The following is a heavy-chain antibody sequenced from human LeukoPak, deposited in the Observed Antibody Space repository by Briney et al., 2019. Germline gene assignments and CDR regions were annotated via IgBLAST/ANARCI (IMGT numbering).Heavy chain of an antibody. J-gene: IGHJ4*02. CDR3: ARDGDYGDGNY. Sequence: SETLSLTCTVSGGPLSSYYWSWIRQPPGKGLEWIGYIYYSGSTNHNTSLKSRATISEDTSKNPSSLKLSSVTAADTAVYYCARDGDYGDGNYWGQGTLVTVSS. V-gene: IGHV4-59*12. CDR2: IYYSGST. CDR1: GGPLSSYY. D-gene: IGHD4-17*01.